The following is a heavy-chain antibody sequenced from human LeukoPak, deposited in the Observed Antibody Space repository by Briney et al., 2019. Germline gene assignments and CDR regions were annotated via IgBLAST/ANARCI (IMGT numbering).Heavy chain of an antibody. CDR1: GGSISSGSYY. V-gene: IGHV4-61*02. CDR2: IYTGGST. CDR3: ARDHYDFHFDY. J-gene: IGHJ4*02. D-gene: IGHD3-3*01. Sequence: MTSETLSLTCTVSGGSISSGSYYWSWIRQPAGKGLEWIGRIYTGGSTNYNPSLKRRVTISVDTSKNQFSLKLSSVTAADTAVYYCARDHYDFHFDYWGQGTLVTVSS.